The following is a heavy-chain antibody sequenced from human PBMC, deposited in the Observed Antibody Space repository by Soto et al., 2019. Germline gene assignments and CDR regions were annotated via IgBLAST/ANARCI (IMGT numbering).Heavy chain of an antibody. J-gene: IGHJ5*02. CDR1: GFTFSSYW. CDR3: ASTPLAVAATNWFDP. V-gene: IGHV3-74*01. CDR2: INSDGSST. D-gene: IGHD2-15*01. Sequence: EVQLVESGGGLVQPGGSLRLSCAASGFTFSSYWMHWVRQAPGKGLVWVSRINSDGSSTSYADSVKGRFTISRDNAKNTLYLQMNSLRAEDTAVYYCASTPLAVAATNWFDPWGQGTLVTVSS.